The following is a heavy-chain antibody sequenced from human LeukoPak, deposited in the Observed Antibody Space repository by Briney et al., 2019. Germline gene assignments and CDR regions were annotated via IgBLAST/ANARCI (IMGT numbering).Heavy chain of an antibody. CDR1: GGTFSSYA. D-gene: IGHD4-23*01. V-gene: IGHV1-69*05. Sequence: SVKVSCKASGGTFSSYATSWVRQAPGQGLEWMGGIIPIFGTANYAQKFQGRVTITTDESTSTAYMELSSLRSEDTAVYYCARMQDGGNNALHSYFDYWGQGTLVTVSS. J-gene: IGHJ4*02. CDR3: ARMQDGGNNALHSYFDY. CDR2: IIPIFGTA.